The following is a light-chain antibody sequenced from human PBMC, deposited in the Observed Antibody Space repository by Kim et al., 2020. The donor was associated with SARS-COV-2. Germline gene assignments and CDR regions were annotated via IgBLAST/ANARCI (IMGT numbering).Light chain of an antibody. Sequence: AITMSCTGTSSDVCGYNYVSWYQQHPGKAPKLMIYDVSNRPSGVSNRFSGSKSGNTASLTISGLQAEDEADYYCSSYTSSSTLYVFGTGTKVTVL. CDR2: DVS. J-gene: IGLJ1*01. CDR1: SSDVCGYNY. CDR3: SSYTSSSTLYV. V-gene: IGLV2-14*03.